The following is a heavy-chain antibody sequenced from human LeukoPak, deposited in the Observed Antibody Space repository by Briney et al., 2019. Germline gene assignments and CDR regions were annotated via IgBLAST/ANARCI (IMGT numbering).Heavy chain of an antibody. CDR2: INHSGST. CDR1: GGSFSGYY. CDR3: ARGQAAYYYDSSGFGY. Sequence: NSSETLSLTCAVYGGSFSGYYWSWIRQPPGKGLEWIEEINHSGSTNYNPSLKSRVTISVDTSKNQFSLKLSSVTAADTAVYYCARGQAAYYYDSSGFGYWGQGTLVTVSS. V-gene: IGHV4-34*01. D-gene: IGHD3-22*01. J-gene: IGHJ4*02.